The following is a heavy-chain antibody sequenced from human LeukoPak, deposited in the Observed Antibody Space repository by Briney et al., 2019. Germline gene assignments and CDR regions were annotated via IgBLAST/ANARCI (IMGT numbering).Heavy chain of an antibody. D-gene: IGHD3-22*01. V-gene: IGHV4-39*07. CDR2: IYYSGTT. CDR1: GGSISSSKYY. J-gene: IGHJ4*02. Sequence: SETLSLTCTVSGGSISSSKYYWGWIRQPPGKGLEWIGSIYYSGTTYYSPSLKSRVTISVDTSKNQFSLKLSSVTAADTAVYYCARGADSSGYYSIFYFDYWGQGTLVTVSS. CDR3: ARGADSSGYYSIFYFDY.